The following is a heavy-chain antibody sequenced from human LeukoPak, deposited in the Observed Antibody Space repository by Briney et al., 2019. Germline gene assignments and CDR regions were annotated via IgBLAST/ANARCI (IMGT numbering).Heavy chain of an antibody. CDR1: GFTFSSYG. Sequence: PGGSLRLSCAASGFTFSSYGMHWVRQAPGKGLEWVAFIRYDGSNKYYADSVKGRFTISRDNSKNTLYLQTNSLRAEDTAVYYCAKDLNWDDAFDXXXQGTMVTVSS. D-gene: IGHD7-27*01. J-gene: IGHJ3*02. CDR3: AKDLNWDDAFDX. V-gene: IGHV3-30*02. CDR2: IRYDGSNK.